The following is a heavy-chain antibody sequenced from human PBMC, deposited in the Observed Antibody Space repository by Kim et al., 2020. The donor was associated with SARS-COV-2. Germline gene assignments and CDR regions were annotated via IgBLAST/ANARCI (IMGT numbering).Heavy chain of an antibody. V-gene: IGHV3-30*18. CDR3: AKDREGYCSGGSCPYYYYYYGMDV. CDR2: ISYDGSNK. Sequence: GGSLRLSCAASGFTFSSYGMHWVRQAPGKGLEWVAVISYDGSNKYYADSVKGRFTISRDNSKNTLYLQMNSLRAEDTAVYYCAKDREGYCSGGSCPYYYYYYGMDVWGQGTTVTVSS. D-gene: IGHD2-15*01. CDR1: GFTFSSYG. J-gene: IGHJ6*02.